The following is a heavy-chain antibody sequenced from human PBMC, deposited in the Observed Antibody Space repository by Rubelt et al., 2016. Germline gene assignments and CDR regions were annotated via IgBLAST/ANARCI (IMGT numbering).Heavy chain of an antibody. CDR3: ARSNSGTYSEGCDP. CDR1: GGSFSGYY. D-gene: IGHD1-26*01. Sequence: QVQLQQWGAGLLKPSETLSLTCAVYGGSFSGYYWSWIRQPPGKGLEWIGEINHSGSTNYSPSLKSRVTISVDTSKNQYSVKLSSVTAADTAVYYCARSNSGTYSEGCDPWGQGTLVTVSS. J-gene: IGHJ5*02. CDR2: INHSGST. V-gene: IGHV4-34*01.